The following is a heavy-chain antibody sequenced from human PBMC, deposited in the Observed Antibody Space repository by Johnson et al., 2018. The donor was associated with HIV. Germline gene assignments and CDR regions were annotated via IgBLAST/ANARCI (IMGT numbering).Heavy chain of an antibody. CDR2: IKSKTDGGTT. CDR3: TTDLPEWEPHPWAFDI. Sequence: DVQVVESGGGLVKPGGSLRLSCAASGFTFSNAWMSWVRQAPGKGLEWVGRIKSKTDGGTTDYAAPVKGRFTISRDDSKNTLYLQMNSLKTEDTAVYYCTTDLPEWEPHPWAFDIGGQGTMVTVSS. J-gene: IGHJ3*02. V-gene: IGHV3-15*01. CDR1: GFTFSNAW. D-gene: IGHD1-26*01.